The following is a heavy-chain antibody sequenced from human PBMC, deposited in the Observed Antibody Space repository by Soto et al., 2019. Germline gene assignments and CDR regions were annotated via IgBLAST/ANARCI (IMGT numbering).Heavy chain of an antibody. V-gene: IGHV3-7*05. J-gene: IGHJ4*02. D-gene: IGHD2-15*01. CDR1: GFTFSSYW. CDR2: RKQDGSEK. Sequence: GGSLRLSCAASGFTFSSYWMSWVRQAPGKGLEWVANRKQDGSEKYYVDSVKGRFTISRDNAKNSLYLQMNSLRAEDTDVYYCARDPHTGYCSGGSCPAYWGQGTLVTVSS. CDR3: ARDPHTGYCSGGSCPAY.